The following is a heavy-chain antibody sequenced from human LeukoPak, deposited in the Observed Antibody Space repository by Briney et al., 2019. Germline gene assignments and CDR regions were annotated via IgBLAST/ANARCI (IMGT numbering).Heavy chain of an antibody. V-gene: IGHV3-15*01. CDR3: TTGSYAWGSYRFIY. D-gene: IGHD3-16*02. CDR2: IKSKTDGGTT. CDR1: GFTFSNAW. Sequence: GGSLRLSCAASGFTFSNAWMSWVRQAPGKGLEWVGRIKSKTDGGTTDYAAPVKGRFTISRDDSKNTLYLQMNSLKTEDTAVYYCTTGSYAWGSYRFIYWGQGTLVTVSS. J-gene: IGHJ4*02.